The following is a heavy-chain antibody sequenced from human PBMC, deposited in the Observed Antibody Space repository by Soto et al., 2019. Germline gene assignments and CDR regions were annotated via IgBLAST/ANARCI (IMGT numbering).Heavy chain of an antibody. D-gene: IGHD3-16*01. CDR1: GFSISSYY. CDR3: AMTETTLYNWLDP. J-gene: IGHJ5*02. Sequence: WETLSLACTVSGFSISSYYWSWIRQPPGKGLEWVGYIYYSGSTNYNPSLKRRVTISLDTSKNHFSLRLNSVTAADTTVYYCAMTETTLYNWLDPWGQGTLVTVSS. V-gene: IGHV4-59*01. CDR2: IYYSGST.